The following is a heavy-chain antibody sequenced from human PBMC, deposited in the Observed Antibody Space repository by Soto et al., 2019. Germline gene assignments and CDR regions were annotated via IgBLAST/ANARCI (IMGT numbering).Heavy chain of an antibody. CDR3: ARASGEQQLVEYYGMDV. V-gene: IGHV4-59*01. D-gene: IGHD6-13*01. J-gene: IGHJ6*02. Sequence: PSETLSLTCTVSGGSISSYYWSWIRQPPGKGLEWIGYIYYSGSTNYNPSLKSRVTISVDTSKNQFSLKLSSVTAADTAVYYCARASGEQQLVEYYGMDVWGQGTTVTVS. CDR1: GGSISSYY. CDR2: IYYSGST.